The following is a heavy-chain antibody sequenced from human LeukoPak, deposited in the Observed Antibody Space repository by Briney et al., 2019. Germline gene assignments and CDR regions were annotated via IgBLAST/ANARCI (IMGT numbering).Heavy chain of an antibody. Sequence: SETLSLTCTVSGDSISSYYWSWIRQPPGKGLEWIGYIYYSGSTNYNPSLKSRVTISVDTSKDQFSLKLSSVTAADTAVYYCARGRARPFDYWGQETLVTVSS. CDR1: GDSISSYY. J-gene: IGHJ4*02. CDR3: ARGRARPFDY. V-gene: IGHV4-59*01. CDR2: IYYSGST.